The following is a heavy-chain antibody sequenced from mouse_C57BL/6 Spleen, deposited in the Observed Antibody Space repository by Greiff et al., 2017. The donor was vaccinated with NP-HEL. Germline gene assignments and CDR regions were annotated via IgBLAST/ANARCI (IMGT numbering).Heavy chain of an antibody. CDR3: ARPYYYGSFAY. J-gene: IGHJ3*01. CDR1: GFTFSDYG. D-gene: IGHD1-1*01. CDR2: ISSGSSTI. Sequence: VQLQQSGGGLVKPGGSLKLSCAASGFTFSDYGMHWVRQAPEKGLEWVAYISSGSSTIYYADTVKGRFTISRDNAKNTLFLQMTSLRSEDTAMYYCARPYYYGSFAYWGQGTLVTVSA. V-gene: IGHV5-17*01.